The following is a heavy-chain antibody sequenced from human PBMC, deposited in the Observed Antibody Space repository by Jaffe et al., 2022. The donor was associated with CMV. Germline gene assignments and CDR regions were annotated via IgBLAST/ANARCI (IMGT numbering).Heavy chain of an antibody. J-gene: IGHJ6*03. CDR1: GFTFSSYE. D-gene: IGHD6-19*01. CDR3: AFSSGWYGNMDV. V-gene: IGHV3-48*03. CDR2: ISSSGSTI. Sequence: EVQLVESGGGLVQPGGSLRLSCAASGFTFSSYEMNWVRQAPGKGLEWVSYISSSGSTIYYADSVKGRFTISRDNAKNSLYLQMNSLRAEDTAVYYCAFSSGWYGNMDVWGKGTTVTVSS.